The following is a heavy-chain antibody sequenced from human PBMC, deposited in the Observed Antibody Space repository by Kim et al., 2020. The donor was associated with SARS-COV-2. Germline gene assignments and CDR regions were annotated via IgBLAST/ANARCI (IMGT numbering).Heavy chain of an antibody. CDR3: AHRRPTYYFDY. V-gene: IGHV2-5*01. J-gene: IGHJ4*02. CDR2: IYWNDDK. CDR1: GFSLRTSGVG. D-gene: IGHD1-1*01. Sequence: SGPTLVKPTQTLTLTCTFSGFSLRTSGVGVGWIRQPPGKALEWLALIYWNDDKRYSPSLKSRLTITKDTSKNQVVLTMTNMDPVDTATYYCAHRRPTYYFDYRGQGTLVTVSS.